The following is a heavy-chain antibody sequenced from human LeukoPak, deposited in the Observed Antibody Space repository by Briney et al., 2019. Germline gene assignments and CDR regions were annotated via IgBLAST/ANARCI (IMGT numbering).Heavy chain of an antibody. D-gene: IGHD6-19*01. J-gene: IGHJ4*02. CDR2: FDPEDGDA. CDR3: ATDYILAVAGSGYFDY. CDR1: GYTLTELS. V-gene: IGHV1-24*01. Sequence: ASVKVSCKVSGYTLTELSLHWVRQAPGKGLEWMGGFDPEDGDAIYAQRFQGRVTMTEDTSTDTAYMELSSLRSEDTAVYYCATDYILAVAGSGYFDYWGQGTLVTVSS.